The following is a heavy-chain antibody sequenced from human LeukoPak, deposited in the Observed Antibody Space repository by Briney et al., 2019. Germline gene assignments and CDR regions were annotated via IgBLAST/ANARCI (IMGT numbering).Heavy chain of an antibody. CDR1: GYTFTGYY. J-gene: IGHJ4*02. D-gene: IGHD6-13*01. Sequence: GASVKVSCKASGYTFTGYYMHLVRQEPGQGLEWMGWINPNRGGPNSAQKFQGRVPMTRAPSISTIYVELSRLTPGDTVVYTFPKDESRSWYSFDYWGQGTLVTVSS. V-gene: IGHV1-2*02. CDR2: INPNRGGP. CDR3: PKDESRSWYSFDY.